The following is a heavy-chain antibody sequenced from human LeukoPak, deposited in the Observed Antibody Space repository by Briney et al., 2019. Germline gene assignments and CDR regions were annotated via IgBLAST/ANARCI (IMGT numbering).Heavy chain of an antibody. CDR3: ARIPLSELVEVDY. CDR2: INPNSGGT. D-gene: IGHD6-13*01. Sequence: ASVKVSCKASGYTFTGYYMHWVRQAPGQGLEWMGWINPNSGGTNYAQKFQGRVTMTRDTSISTAYMELSRLRSDGTAVYYCARIPLSELVEVDYWGQGTLVTVSS. CDR1: GYTFTGYY. J-gene: IGHJ4*02. V-gene: IGHV1-2*02.